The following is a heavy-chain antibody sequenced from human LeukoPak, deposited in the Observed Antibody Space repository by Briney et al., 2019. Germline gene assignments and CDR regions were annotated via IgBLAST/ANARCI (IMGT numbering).Heavy chain of an antibody. V-gene: IGHV1-2*02. CDR1: GYTFTGYY. CDR3: AINYYGSGSYFDY. J-gene: IGHJ4*02. Sequence: ASVKVSCKASGYTFTGYYMHWVRQAPGQGLEWMGWINPNSGGTNYAQKFQGRVTMTRDTSISTAYMELRSLRSDDTAVYYCAINYYGSGSYFDYWGQGTLVTVSS. CDR2: INPNSGGT. D-gene: IGHD3-10*01.